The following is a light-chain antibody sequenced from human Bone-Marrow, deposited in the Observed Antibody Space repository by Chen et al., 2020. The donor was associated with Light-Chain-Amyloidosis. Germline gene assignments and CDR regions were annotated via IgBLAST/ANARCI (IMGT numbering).Light chain of an antibody. J-gene: IGLJ2*01. CDR1: DLPTKY. CDR2: RDT. V-gene: IGLV3-25*03. Sequence: SYELTQPPSVSVSPGQTARITCSGDDLPTKYAYWYQQKPGQAPVLVIHRDTERPSGISERFSGSSAVTTATLTISGVQEEDEADYPCQSADSSGTYEVIFGGGTKLTVL. CDR3: QSADSSGTYEVI.